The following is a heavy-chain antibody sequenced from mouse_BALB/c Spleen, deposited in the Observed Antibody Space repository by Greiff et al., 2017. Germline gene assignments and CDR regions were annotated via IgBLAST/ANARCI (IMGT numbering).Heavy chain of an antibody. J-gene: IGHJ3*01. CDR3: ARNDYDGGTFAY. D-gene: IGHD2-4*01. Sequence: QVQLQQPGAELVKPGASVKLSCKASGYTFTSYWMHRVKQRPGQGLEWIGEINPSNGRTNYNEKFKSKATLTVDKSSSTAYMQLSSLTSEDSAVYYCARNDYDGGTFAYWGQGTLVTVSA. V-gene: IGHV1S81*02. CDR1: GYTFTSYW. CDR2: INPSNGRT.